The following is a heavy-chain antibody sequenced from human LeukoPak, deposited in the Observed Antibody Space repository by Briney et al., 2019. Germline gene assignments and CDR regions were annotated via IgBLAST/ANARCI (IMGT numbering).Heavy chain of an antibody. V-gene: IGHV3-23*01. CDR1: GFTFSSYA. Sequence: GGSLRLSCAASGFTFSSYAMSWVRQAPGKGLEWVSAISGSGGSTYYADSVKGRFTISRDNSKNTLYLQMNSLRAEDTALYYCAKGKSSGYSTYFDYWGQGTLVTVSS. CDR3: AKGKSSGYSTYFDY. CDR2: ISGSGGST. J-gene: IGHJ4*02. D-gene: IGHD3-22*01.